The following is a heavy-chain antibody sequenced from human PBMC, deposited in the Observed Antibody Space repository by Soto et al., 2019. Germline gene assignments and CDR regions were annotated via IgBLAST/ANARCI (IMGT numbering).Heavy chain of an antibody. V-gene: IGHV4-31*03. D-gene: IGHD3-22*01. CDR2: IYYSGST. CDR3: ARDRFYYDSSGYYFEAHMDV. CDR1: GGSISSGGYY. J-gene: IGHJ6*02. Sequence: SETLSLTCTVSGGSISSGGYYWSWIRQHPGKGLEWIGYIYYSGSTYYNPSLKSRVTISVDTSKNQFSLKLSSVTAADTAVYYCARDRFYYDSSGYYFEAHMDVWGQGTTVTVSS.